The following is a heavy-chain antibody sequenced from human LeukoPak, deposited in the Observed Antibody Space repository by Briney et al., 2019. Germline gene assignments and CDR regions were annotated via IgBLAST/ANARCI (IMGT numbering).Heavy chain of an antibody. CDR1: GGSVSSGSYY. J-gene: IGHJ3*02. Sequence: SETLSLTCTVSGGSVSSGSYYWSWIRQPPGKGLEWIGYTYYSGSTNYNPSLKSRVTISVDTSKNQFSLKLSSVTAADTAVYYCARDKGQQLVVGAFDIWGQGTMVTVSS. D-gene: IGHD6-13*01. CDR2: TYYSGST. CDR3: ARDKGQQLVVGAFDI. V-gene: IGHV4-61*01.